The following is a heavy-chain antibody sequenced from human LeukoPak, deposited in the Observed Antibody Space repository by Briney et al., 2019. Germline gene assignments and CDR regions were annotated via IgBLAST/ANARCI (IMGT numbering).Heavy chain of an antibody. CDR1: GFTFSTYW. D-gene: IGHD2-2*01. CDR2: INSDGSTT. J-gene: IGHJ4*02. Sequence: GGSLRLSCAASGFTFSTYWMHWVRQAPGKGLVWVSRINSDGSTTSYADSVKGRFTISRDNAKNTLYLQMNSLRAEDTAVYYCATGYCSSTSCSRPFDYWGQGTLVTVSS. CDR3: ATGYCSSTSCSRPFDY. V-gene: IGHV3-74*01.